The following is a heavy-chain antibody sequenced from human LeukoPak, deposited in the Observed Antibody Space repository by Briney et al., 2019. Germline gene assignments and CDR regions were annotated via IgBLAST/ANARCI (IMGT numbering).Heavy chain of an antibody. CDR1: EFTFSSYS. CDR3: ARTGSSGYLTFDY. Sequence: GGSLRLSCAASEFTFSSYSMNWVRQAPGKGLEWVSYITNSGNYKSYADSVKGRFTISRDNTKNSLYLQMNGLRAEDTAVYYCARTGSSGYLTFDYWGRGILVTVSS. D-gene: IGHD3-22*01. J-gene: IGHJ4*02. V-gene: IGHV3-21*05. CDR2: ITNSGNYK.